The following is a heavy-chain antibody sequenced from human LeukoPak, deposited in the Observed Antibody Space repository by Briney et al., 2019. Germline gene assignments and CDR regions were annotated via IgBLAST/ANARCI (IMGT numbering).Heavy chain of an antibody. V-gene: IGHV3-23*01. D-gene: IGHD5-12*01. CDR3: AKAGDGYNFDY. J-gene: IGHJ4*02. Sequence: LPGGSLLLSCAASGFPFSSYAMSWVRPAPGKGLEWVSAISGSGGSTYYADSGKGRFTISRDNSKNTLYLQMNSLRAEDTAVYYCAKAGDGYNFDYWGQGTLVTVSS. CDR2: ISGSGGST. CDR1: GFPFSSYA.